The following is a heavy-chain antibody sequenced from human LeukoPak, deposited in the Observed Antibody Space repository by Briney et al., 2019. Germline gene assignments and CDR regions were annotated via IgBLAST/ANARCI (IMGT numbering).Heavy chain of an antibody. CDR2: INPNSGGT. D-gene: IGHD3-16*01. J-gene: IGHJ3*02. Sequence: VASVKVSCKASEYTFTGYYMHWVRQAPGQGPEWMGWINPNSGGTNYAQKFQGRVTMTRDTSISTAYMELSRLTSDDTAVYFCARGGMYPPATAFDIWGQGTMVAVSS. V-gene: IGHV1-2*02. CDR1: EYTFTGYY. CDR3: ARGGMYPPATAFDI.